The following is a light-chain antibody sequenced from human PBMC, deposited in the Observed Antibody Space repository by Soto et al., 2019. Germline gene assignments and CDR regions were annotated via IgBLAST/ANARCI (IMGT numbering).Light chain of an antibody. J-gene: IGKJ1*01. CDR1: QTISSW. CDR2: KAS. CDR3: QQYSYMWT. V-gene: IGKV1-5*03. Sequence: DIQMTQSPSTLSGSVGDRVTITCRASQTISSWLAWYQQKPGKAPKLLIYKASTLKSGVPSRFSGSGSGTEFTLTISSLQPDDFATYYCQQYSYMWTFGPGTNVELK.